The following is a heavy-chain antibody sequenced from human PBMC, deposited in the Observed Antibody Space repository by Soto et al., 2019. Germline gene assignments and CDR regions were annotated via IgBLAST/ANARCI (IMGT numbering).Heavy chain of an antibody. CDR1: GGSISSGGYD. V-gene: IGHV4-30-4*08. CDR2: IDYIGTT. Sequence: QVQLQESGPGLVKPSQTLSLTCTVSGGSISSGGYDWSWIRQPPGKGLGWIGYIDYIGTTYFNPXXXXXXXXXXXXXXXXXXXXXXXXXXXXXXXYYCARTPLHWGQGTLVT. CDR3: ARTPLH. J-gene: IGHJ4*02. D-gene: IGHD3-10*01.